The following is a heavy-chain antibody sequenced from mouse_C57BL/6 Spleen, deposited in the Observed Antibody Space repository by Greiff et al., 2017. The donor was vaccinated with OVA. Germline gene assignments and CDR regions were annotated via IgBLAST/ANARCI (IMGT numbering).Heavy chain of an antibody. Sequence: QVQLQQPGAELVMPGASVKLSCKASGYTFTSYWMHWVKLRPGQGLEWIGEIDPSDSYTNYNQKFKGKSTLTVDKSSSTAYMQLSSLTSEDSAVYYCARSGRSFDYWGQGTTLTVSS. CDR1: GYTFTSYW. CDR3: ARSGRSFDY. CDR2: IDPSDSYT. V-gene: IGHV1-69*01. J-gene: IGHJ2*01. D-gene: IGHD1-1*01.